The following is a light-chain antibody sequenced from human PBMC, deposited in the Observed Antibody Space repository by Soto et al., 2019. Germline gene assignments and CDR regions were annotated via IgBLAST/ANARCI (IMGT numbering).Light chain of an antibody. V-gene: IGLV2-14*03. CDR2: DVT. CDR3: TSYTTSSPYLV. Sequence: QSVLTQPASVSGSPGQSITISCTGTSSDVGGYNYVSWYQHHPGKAPKLMIYDVTNRPSGVSNRFSGSKSGNTASLTISGLQAEDEADYYCTSYTTSSPYLVFGGATKLTVL. J-gene: IGLJ3*02. CDR1: SSDVGGYNY.